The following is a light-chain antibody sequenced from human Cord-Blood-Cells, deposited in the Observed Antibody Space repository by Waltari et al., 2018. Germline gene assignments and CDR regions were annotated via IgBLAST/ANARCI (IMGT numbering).Light chain of an antibody. CDR3: EQDDGPANT. J-gene: IGKJ2*01. Sequence: DIVMTQSPDSLAVSLGERATINCNTSQRVLYSSNYKNYLAWYQQKPGQPARLRVYWEAAREPGVRDRYMGTRSGTDLTVTISSLRVEVGAVSYGEQDDGPANTCGQGTKLGI. V-gene: IGKV4-1*01. CDR1: QRVLYSSNYKNY. CDR2: WEA.